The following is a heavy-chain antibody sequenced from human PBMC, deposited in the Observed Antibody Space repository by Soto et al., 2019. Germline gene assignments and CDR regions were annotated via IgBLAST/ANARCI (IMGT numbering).Heavy chain of an antibody. J-gene: IGHJ4*02. Sequence: QLQLQESGPGLVKPSETLSLTCTVSGGSISSSSYYWGWIRQPPGKGLEWIGSIYYSGSTYYNPSLKSRVTISVDTSKNQFSLKLSSVTAADTAVYYCARRHSGSYSDYWGQGTLVTVSS. D-gene: IGHD1-26*01. V-gene: IGHV4-39*01. CDR3: ARRHSGSYSDY. CDR1: GGSISSSSYY. CDR2: IYYSGST.